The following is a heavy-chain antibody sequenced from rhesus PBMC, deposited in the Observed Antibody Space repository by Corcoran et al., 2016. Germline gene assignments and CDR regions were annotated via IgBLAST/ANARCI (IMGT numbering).Heavy chain of an antibody. D-gene: IGHD2-21*01. V-gene: IGHV3-54*02. J-gene: IGHJ4*01. CDR1: GFPFTSYG. CDR3: ARESVGCCSGSGCQGLDFDY. Sequence: EVQLVLSGGGLAQPGGSLRLSSAASGFPFTSYGIPWFRHARRAGLLWGVLRSYDGCEKSFADSVKDLFTISGANSKDMLYLQMTKLKMEETAVDYCARESVGCCSGSGCQGLDFDYWGQGVLVTVSS. CDR2: RSYDGCEK.